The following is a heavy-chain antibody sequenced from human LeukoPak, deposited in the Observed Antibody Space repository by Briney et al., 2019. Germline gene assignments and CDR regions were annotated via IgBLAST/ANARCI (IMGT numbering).Heavy chain of an antibody. V-gene: IGHV1-18*01. J-gene: IGHJ4*02. D-gene: IGHD3-16*02. CDR3: ARDQYDSVWDSHRPYFDY. Sequence: PEASVKVSCKASGYTFSSYGISWVRQAPGQGLEWMGWINIYKGNTKYAQKFQGRVTMTTDTSTSTAYMEVTSLRSDDTAVYYCARDQYDSVWDSHRPYFDYWGQGTLVTVSS. CDR2: INIYKGNT. CDR1: GYTFSSYG.